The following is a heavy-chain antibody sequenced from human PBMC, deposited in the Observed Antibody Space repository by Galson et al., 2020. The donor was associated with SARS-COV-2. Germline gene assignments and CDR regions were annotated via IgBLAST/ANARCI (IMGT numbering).Heavy chain of an antibody. CDR1: GFSFSHYA. J-gene: IGHJ3*02. CDR2: IGDSSGST. D-gene: IGHD7-27*01. Sequence: GGTLRLSCAASGFSFSHYAMSWVRRAPGRGLEWVSLIGDSSGSTYYPDSVKRRFTTSREDSKNTLYLQLGSLRVEDTAVYYCAKDSYGANLGADAFDICGPGAMGTVSS. V-gene: IGHV3-23*01. CDR3: AKDSYGANLGADAFDI.